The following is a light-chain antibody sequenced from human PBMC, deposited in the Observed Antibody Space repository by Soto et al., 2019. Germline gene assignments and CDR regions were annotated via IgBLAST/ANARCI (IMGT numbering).Light chain of an antibody. J-gene: IGLJ1*01. V-gene: IGLV2-14*01. Sequence: QSVLTQPASVSGAPGQSITISCTGTSSDVGGYNYVSWYQQHPGKAPKLMIYDVSNRPSGVSNRFSGSQSGNTASLTISGLQAEDEADYYCSSYTSSSLVFGTGTKVTVL. CDR3: SSYTSSSLV. CDR2: DVS. CDR1: SSDVGGYNY.